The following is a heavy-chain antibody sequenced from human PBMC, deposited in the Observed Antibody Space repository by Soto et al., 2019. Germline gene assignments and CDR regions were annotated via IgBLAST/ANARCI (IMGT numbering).Heavy chain of an antibody. J-gene: IGHJ4*02. D-gene: IGHD3-9*01. CDR1: GFTFSNHW. Sequence: EVQLVESGGGLVQPGESLRLSCAASGFTFSNHWMHWVRQAPGKGLVWVSHINSDGSITNYADSVRGRFTISRDNAKNTLYLQMNSLRSEDTAVYYCARILYYDLLNGQDYWDQGTLVTVSS. CDR3: ARILYYDLLNGQDY. V-gene: IGHV3-74*01. CDR2: INSDGSIT.